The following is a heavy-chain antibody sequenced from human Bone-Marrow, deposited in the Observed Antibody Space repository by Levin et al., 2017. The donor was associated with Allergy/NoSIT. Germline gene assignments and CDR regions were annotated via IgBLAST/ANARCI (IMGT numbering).Heavy chain of an antibody. Sequence: GGSLRLSCEASGFTFTSHYFHWIRQAPGKGLEWVTLISADGRDKKYADAVKGRFTISRDNSKETVILQMNSLRGDDTAVYYCARQEVSGFHFDYWGQGARVTVSS. CDR2: ISADGRDK. V-gene: IGHV3-30*04. J-gene: IGHJ4*02. D-gene: IGHD5-12*01. CDR3: ARQEVSGFHFDY. CDR1: GFTFTSHY.